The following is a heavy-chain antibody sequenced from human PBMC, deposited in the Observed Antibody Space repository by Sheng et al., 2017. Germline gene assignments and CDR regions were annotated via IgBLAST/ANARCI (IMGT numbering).Heavy chain of an antibody. CDR3: ARDGDSYGPDFDY. J-gene: IGHJ4*02. Sequence: EVQLVESGGGLVKPGGSLRLSCAASGLTFSTYWMNWVRQAPGKGLVWVARINKDGSDVMYADSVKGRFTISRDNAKNTLYVQMNSLRAEDTAIYFCARDGDSYGPDFDYWGQGTLVTVSS. CDR2: INKDGSDV. CDR1: GLTFSTYW. V-gene: IGHV3-74*03. D-gene: IGHD5-18*01.